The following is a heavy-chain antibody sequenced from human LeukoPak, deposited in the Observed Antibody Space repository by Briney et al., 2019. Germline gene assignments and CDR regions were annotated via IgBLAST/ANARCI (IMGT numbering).Heavy chain of an antibody. D-gene: IGHD2-15*01. CDR1: GYSISSGYF. J-gene: IGHJ4*02. V-gene: IGHV4-38-2*02. CDR2: IFHSGST. CDR3: ARDFCSGGSCYSDVDY. Sequence: SETLSLTCTVSGYSISSGYFWGWIRQPPGNGLEWIGYIFHSGSTYYNPSLKSRVTISVDTSKNQFSLKLSSVTAADTAIYYCARDFCSGGSCYSDVDYWGQGTLVTVSS.